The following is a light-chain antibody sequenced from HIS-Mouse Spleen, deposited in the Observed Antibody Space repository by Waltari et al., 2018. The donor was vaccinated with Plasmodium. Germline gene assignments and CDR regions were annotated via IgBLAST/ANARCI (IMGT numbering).Light chain of an antibody. V-gene: IGLV3-21*02. CDR1: NLGRTT. CDR3: QVWDSSSDHYV. J-gene: IGLJ1*01. Sequence: SYVLTQPPSVSVAPGQTARLTCGGTNLGRTTVHWYQQKPGQAPGLVVYDDSDRPSGIPERFSGSNSGNTATLTISRVEAGDEADYYCQVWDSSSDHYVFGTGTKVTVL. CDR2: DDS.